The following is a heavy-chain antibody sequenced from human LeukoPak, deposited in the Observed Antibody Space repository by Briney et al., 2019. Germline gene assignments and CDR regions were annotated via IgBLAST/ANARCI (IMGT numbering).Heavy chain of an antibody. Sequence: GGSLTLSCAAYTFTSSSIWMTCDSQAPGKGLEYVVNIKEDGSEKYYVDSVKGRFTISRDNTKNSLYLQMSSLRGDDTAVYYCVRDCGFHTFDYWGQGTLVTVSS. J-gene: IGHJ4*02. D-gene: IGHD2-21*01. CDR1: TFTSSSIW. CDR2: IKEDGSEK. V-gene: IGHV3-7*05. CDR3: VRDCGFHTFDY.